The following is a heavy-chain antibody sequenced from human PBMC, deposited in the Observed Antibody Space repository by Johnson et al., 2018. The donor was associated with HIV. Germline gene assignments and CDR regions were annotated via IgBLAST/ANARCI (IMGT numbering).Heavy chain of an antibody. V-gene: IGHV3-11*01. CDR2: ISSSGSTI. CDR1: GFTFSDYY. Sequence: QVQLVESGGGVVQPGGSLRLSCAASGFTFSDYYMSWIRQAPGKGLEWVSYISSSGSTIYYADSVKGRFTISRDNAKNSLYLQMNSLRVEDTALYYCAREDEGSTGYDSSGYYPFDIWGQGTMVTVSS. D-gene: IGHD3-22*01. CDR3: AREDEGSTGYDSSGYYPFDI. J-gene: IGHJ3*02.